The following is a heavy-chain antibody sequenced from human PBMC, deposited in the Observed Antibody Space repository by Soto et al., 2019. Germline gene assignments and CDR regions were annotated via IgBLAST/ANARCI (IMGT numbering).Heavy chain of an antibody. CDR1: GGSISSYY. CDR3: ARGSMITFGPRPSFDL. CDR2: IYYSGST. J-gene: IGHJ2*01. V-gene: IGHV4-59*01. D-gene: IGHD3-16*01. Sequence: SETLSLTCTVSGGSISSYYWSWIRQPPGKGLEWIGYIYYSGSTNYNPSLKSRVTISVDTSKNQFSLKLSSVTAADTAVYYCARGSMITFGPRPSFDLWGRGTLVTVSS.